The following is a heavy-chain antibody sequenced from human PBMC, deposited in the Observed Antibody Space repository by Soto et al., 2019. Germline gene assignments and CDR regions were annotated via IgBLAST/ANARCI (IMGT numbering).Heavy chain of an antibody. D-gene: IGHD3-3*01. CDR1: GFSLSTSGAA. CDR3: AHRATMTIFGLIIDNGIWFDP. CDR2: IYWDGDK. V-gene: IGHV2-5*02. J-gene: IGHJ5*02. Sequence: QINLIESGPPLVNPTQTLTLTCTFSGFSLSTSGAAVGWVRQPPGRALEWLALIYWDGDKRYNASLGNRLTITKDTSMNQVVLTLTNVDPAYTATYYCAHRATMTIFGLIIDNGIWFDPWGQGTRVIVSS.